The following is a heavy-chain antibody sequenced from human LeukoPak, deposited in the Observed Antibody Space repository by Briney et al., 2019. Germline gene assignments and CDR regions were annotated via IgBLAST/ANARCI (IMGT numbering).Heavy chain of an antibody. CDR1: GFTLSSYE. Sequence: GGSLRLSCAASGFTLSSYEMHWVRQAPGKGLVWVSRINSDGSRTAYADSVKGRFTISRDNAKNTLYLQMNSLRAEDTAVYYCARVAGTYQASRCDYWGQGTLVTVSS. D-gene: IGHD5-24*01. V-gene: IGHV3-74*01. CDR2: INSDGSRT. CDR3: ARVAGTYQASRCDY. J-gene: IGHJ4*02.